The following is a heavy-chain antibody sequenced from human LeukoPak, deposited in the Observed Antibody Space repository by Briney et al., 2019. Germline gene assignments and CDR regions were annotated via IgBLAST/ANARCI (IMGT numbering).Heavy chain of an antibody. J-gene: IGHJ4*02. CDR1: GFTFSDYY. D-gene: IGHD3-10*01. CDR3: AKDSGMVRGVITTSDY. CDR2: ISSGGSTI. Sequence: PGGSLRLSCAVSGFTFSDYYMSWIRQAPGKGLEWVSYISSGGSTISHADSVKGRFTISRDNSKNTLYLQMNSLRAEDTAVYYCAKDSGMVRGVITTSDYWGQGTLVTVSS. V-gene: IGHV3-11*01.